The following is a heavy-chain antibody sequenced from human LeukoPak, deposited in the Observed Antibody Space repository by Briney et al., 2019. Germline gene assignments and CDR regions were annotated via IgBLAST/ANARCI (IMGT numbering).Heavy chain of an antibody. D-gene: IGHD5-24*01. V-gene: IGHV4-59*08. CDR3: ARHQDGYGDYFDF. Sequence: PSETLSLTCTVSGGSISNSYWSWIRQPPGKGLEWIGYIHSSGRTKYDPSLESRVTISIDTSMNQFSLKVNSVTAPDTAVYYRARHQDGYGDYFDFWGQGILVTVSS. CDR1: GGSISNSY. CDR2: IHSSGRT. J-gene: IGHJ4*02.